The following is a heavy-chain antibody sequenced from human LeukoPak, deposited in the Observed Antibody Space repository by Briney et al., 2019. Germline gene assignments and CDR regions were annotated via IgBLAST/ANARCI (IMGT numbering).Heavy chain of an antibody. CDR1: GFTFSSYS. J-gene: IGHJ4*02. Sequence: PGGSLSLSGAASGFTFSSYSMNWVRPAPGKGLEWVSSISSSSSYIYYADSAKGRFTISRAHGKNSLYLQMHNLRTEHTAACLCARDRSPELLPYYWGQGTLVTVSS. CDR3: ARDRSPELLPYY. V-gene: IGHV3-21*01. CDR2: ISSSSSYI. D-gene: IGHD3-10*01.